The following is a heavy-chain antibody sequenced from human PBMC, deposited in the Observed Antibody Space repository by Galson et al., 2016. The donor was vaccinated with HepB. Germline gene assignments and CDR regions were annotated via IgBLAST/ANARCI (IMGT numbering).Heavy chain of an antibody. D-gene: IGHD2-21*02. CDR2: IKQDGSEK. CDR1: GFTFNSFG. CDR3: AKLDCGRDCPRDD. V-gene: IGHV3-7*01. J-gene: IGHJ4*02. Sequence: SLRLSCAASGFTFNSFGMHWVRQAPGKGLEWVANIKQDGSEKYYVDSVKGRFTVSRDNSKNTLFLQMNSLRVEDTAVYYCAKLDCGRDCPRDDWGQGTLVTVSS.